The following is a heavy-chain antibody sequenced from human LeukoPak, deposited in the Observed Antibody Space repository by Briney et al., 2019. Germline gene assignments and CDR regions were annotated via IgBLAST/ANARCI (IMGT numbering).Heavy chain of an antibody. Sequence: PSETLSLTCTVSGGSINSSSYYWGWIRQPPGKGLEWIGTIYYSGSTYYNPSLKSRVTISVDTSKNQFSLKLSSVTAADTAVYYCARVEVVTYYFDYWGQGTLVTVSS. V-gene: IGHV4-39*07. CDR1: GGSINSSSYY. J-gene: IGHJ4*02. CDR2: IYYSGST. D-gene: IGHD4-23*01. CDR3: ARVEVVTYYFDY.